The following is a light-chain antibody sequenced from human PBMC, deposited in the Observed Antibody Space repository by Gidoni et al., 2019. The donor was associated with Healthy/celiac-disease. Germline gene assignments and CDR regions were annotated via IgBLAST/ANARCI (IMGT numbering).Light chain of an antibody. CDR3: QQRSNWHGIT. J-gene: IGKJ5*01. CDR1: QGVSSY. V-gene: IGKV3D-11*01. Sequence: IVLTQSPATLSLSPGERATLPCRASQGVSSYLAWYQQKPGQAPRLLIDDASNRATGIPARFSGSGPGTDFTLTISSLEPEDFAVYYCQQRSNWHGITFGQGTRLEIK. CDR2: DAS.